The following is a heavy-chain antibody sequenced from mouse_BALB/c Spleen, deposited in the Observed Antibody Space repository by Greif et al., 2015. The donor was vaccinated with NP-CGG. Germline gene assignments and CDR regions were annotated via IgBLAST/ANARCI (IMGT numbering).Heavy chain of an antibody. D-gene: IGHD2-14*01. CDR1: GYTFTNYW. V-gene: IGHV1-63*02. CDR3: ARAGYDYYAMDY. Sequence: QVQLQQSGAELVRPGTSVKISCKASGYTFTNYWLGWVKQRPGHGLEWIGDIYPGGGYTNYNEKFKGKATLTADTSSSTAYMQLSSLTSEDSAVYFCARAGYDYYAMDYWGQGTSVTVSS. J-gene: IGHJ4*01. CDR2: IYPGGGYT.